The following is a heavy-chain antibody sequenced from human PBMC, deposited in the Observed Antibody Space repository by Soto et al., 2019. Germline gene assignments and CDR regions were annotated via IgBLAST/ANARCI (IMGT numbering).Heavy chain of an antibody. CDR2: IIPIFGTT. V-gene: IGHV1-69*01. Sequence: QVQPVQSGDEVKKPGSSVTLSCKASRGTFTSYAISWVRQAPGQGLEWMGGIIPIFGTTYYAQKFQGRVTITADESTSTDYMALTSLRSEDTAVYHCARDSLPDAGMDVWGQGHTVTAS. CDR3: ARDSLPDAGMDV. CDR1: RGTFTSYA. J-gene: IGHJ6*02.